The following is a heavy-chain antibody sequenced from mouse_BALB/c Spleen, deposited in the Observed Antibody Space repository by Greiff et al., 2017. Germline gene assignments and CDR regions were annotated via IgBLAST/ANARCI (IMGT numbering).Heavy chain of an antibody. CDR2: INPSNGRT. D-gene: IGHD3-2*01. CDR3: ARDSSGPWFAY. Sequence: QVHVKQPGAELVKPGASVKLSCKASGYTFTSYWMHWVKQRPGQGLEWIGEINPSNGRTNYNEKFKSKATLTVDKSSSTAYMQLSSLTSEDSAVYYCARDSSGPWFAYWGQGTLVTVSA. V-gene: IGHV1S81*02. J-gene: IGHJ3*01. CDR1: GYTFTSYW.